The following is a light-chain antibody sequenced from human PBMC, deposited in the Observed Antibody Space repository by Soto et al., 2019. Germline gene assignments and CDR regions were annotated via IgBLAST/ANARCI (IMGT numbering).Light chain of an antibody. CDR3: QQYGSSPYT. J-gene: IGKJ2*01. CDR2: GTS. CDR1: QSFSSSY. V-gene: IGKV3-20*01. Sequence: EIVLTQSPGTPSLSTGERATLSCRASQSFSSSYLAWYQQKPGQAPRLLIYGTSSRATGIPDRFSGSGSGTDFTLTISRLEPEDFAVYYCQQYGSSPYTFGQGTKLEIK.